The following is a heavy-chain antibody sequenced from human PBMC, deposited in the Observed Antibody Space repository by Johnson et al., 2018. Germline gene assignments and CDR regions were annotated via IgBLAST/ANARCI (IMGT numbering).Heavy chain of an antibody. D-gene: IGHD3-22*01. CDR1: GVSISSYY. J-gene: IGHJ4*02. CDR2: IYHSGNT. CDR3: TRGPDYYDSSGYSLFDY. Sequence: QVQLQESGPGLVKPSETLSLTCTVSGVSISSYYWNWIRQPPGKGLEWIGNIYHSGNTKYSASLRSRVTMSVDTSKNQFSLKVNSVTAADTAVYYCTRGPDYYDSSGYSLFDYWGQGTLVTVSS. V-gene: IGHV4-59*01.